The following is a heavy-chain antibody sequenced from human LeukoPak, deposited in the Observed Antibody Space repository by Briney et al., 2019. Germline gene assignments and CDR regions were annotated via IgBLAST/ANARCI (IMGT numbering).Heavy chain of an antibody. CDR1: GFTFSDYY. V-gene: IGHV3-11*01. CDR3: ARRGVGEFFDY. J-gene: IGHJ4*02. CDR2: VSSSGSTI. Sequence: GGSLRLSCAASGFTFSDYYMNWIRQAPGKGLEWVSYVSSSGSTIYYADSVKGRFTVSRDNAKNSLYLQMNSLRAEDTAVYYCARRGVGEFFDYWGQGTLVTVSS. D-gene: IGHD3-10*01.